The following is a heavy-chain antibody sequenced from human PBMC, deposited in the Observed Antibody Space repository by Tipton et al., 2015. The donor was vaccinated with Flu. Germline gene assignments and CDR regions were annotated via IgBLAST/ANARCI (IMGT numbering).Heavy chain of an antibody. CDR1: GGSISSFY. CDR2: IYTNGNT. J-gene: IGHJ4*02. V-gene: IGHV4-4*07. CDR3: ASGNFYDSSGYFAF. D-gene: IGHD3-22*01. Sequence: TLSLTCTVSGGSISSFYWSWIRQPAGKGLEWIGRIYTNGNTNYNSSFGSRLTMSVDTSKSQFSMTLTSVTVADTAVYYCASGNFYDSSGYFAFWGQGILVTVSS.